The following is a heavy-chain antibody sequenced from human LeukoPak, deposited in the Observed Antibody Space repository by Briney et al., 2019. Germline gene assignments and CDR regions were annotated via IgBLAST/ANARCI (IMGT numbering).Heavy chain of an antibody. CDR1: GFTFRAYG. CDR3: AKDLGSGWYYFDN. Sequence: GGSRRLSCAASGFTFRAYGMHWVRQAPGKGLEWVAVIWYDGSEKYYADSVKGRFTISRDNFKNTLYLKMDSLRVEDTAVYYCAKDLGSGWYYFDNWGQGTLVTVSS. CDR2: IWYDGSEK. J-gene: IGHJ4*02. V-gene: IGHV3-33*06. D-gene: IGHD6-19*01.